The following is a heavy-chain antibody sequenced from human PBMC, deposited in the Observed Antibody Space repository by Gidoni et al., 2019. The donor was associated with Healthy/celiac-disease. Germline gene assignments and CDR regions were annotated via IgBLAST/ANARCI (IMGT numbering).Heavy chain of an antibody. V-gene: IGHV3-23*01. D-gene: IGHD6-19*01. CDR1: GFTFSSYA. Sequence: EVQLLESGGGVVQPGGSLRLSCAASGFTFSSYAMSWVRQAPGKGLELVSSISGSGGSTYYADSVKGRFTISRDNSKNTLYLQMNSLRAEDTAVYYCAKGIAVAGPSFDYWGQGTLVTVSS. CDR3: AKGIAVAGPSFDY. CDR2: ISGSGGST. J-gene: IGHJ4*02.